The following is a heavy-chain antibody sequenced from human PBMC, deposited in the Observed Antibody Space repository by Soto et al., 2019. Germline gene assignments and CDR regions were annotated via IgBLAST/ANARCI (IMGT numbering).Heavy chain of an antibody. CDR2: IDWDDDK. V-gene: IGHV2-70*01. D-gene: IGHD6-13*01. J-gene: IGHJ6*02. Sequence: SGPTLVNPTQTLTLTCTFSGFSLSTSGMCVSWIRQPPGKALEWLALIDWDDDKYCSTSLKTRLTISKDTSKNQVVLTMTNMDPVDTATYYCARIPRYSSSWPPGTYYYGMDVWGQGTTVTVSS. CDR1: GFSLSTSGMC. CDR3: ARIPRYSSSWPPGTYYYGMDV.